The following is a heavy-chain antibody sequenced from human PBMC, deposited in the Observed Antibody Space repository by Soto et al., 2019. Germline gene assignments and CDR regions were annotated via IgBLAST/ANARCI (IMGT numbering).Heavy chain of an antibody. D-gene: IGHD2-15*01. J-gene: IGHJ6*02. V-gene: IGHV4-31*03. Sequence: QVQLQESGPGLVKSSETLSLTCKVSGGSITGAFYWNWIRQHPGKGLEWIGSIHYRGSTYYNPSLKSRITIARDRSNNQFSLQLSSVTAADTAVYYCARVRDSFGLDVWGQGTTVTVSS. CDR1: GGSITGAFY. CDR3: ARVRDSFGLDV. CDR2: IHYRGST.